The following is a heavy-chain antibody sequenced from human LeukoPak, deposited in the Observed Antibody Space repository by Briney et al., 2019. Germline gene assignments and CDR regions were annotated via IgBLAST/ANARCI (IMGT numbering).Heavy chain of an antibody. V-gene: IGHV4-34*01. CDR2: INHSGST. CDR1: GGSFSGYY. Sequence: SETLSVTCAVYGGSFSGYYWSWIRQPPGKGLEWIGEINHSGSTNYNPSLKSRVTISVDTSKNQFSLKLSSVTAADTAVYYCARGKGGRSDSSGYYPNWGQGTLVTVSS. D-gene: IGHD3-22*01. CDR3: ARGKGGRSDSSGYYPN. J-gene: IGHJ4*02.